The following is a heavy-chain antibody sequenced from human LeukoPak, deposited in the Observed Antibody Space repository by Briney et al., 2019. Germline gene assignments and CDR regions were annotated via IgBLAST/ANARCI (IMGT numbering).Heavy chain of an antibody. J-gene: IGHJ4*02. D-gene: IGHD2-2*01. V-gene: IGHV4-61*02. CDR2: IHISGNT. CDR1: GGSISSGAYY. CDR3: ARSMGYCSSTSCYPFDY. Sequence: ASETLSLTCTVSGGSISSGAYYWSWIRQPAGKGLEWIGRIHISGNTNHNPSLESRDTISIDTSKNQLSLKLSSVTAADTAVYYCARSMGYCSSTSCYPFDYWGQGTLVTVSS.